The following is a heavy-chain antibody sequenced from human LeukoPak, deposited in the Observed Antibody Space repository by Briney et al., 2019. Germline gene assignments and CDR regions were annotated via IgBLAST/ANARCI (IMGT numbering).Heavy chain of an antibody. CDR3: ARDGRYDFWSGYPDY. CDR2: ISAYNGNT. CDR1: GYTFTSYG. Sequence: ASVKVSCKASGYTFTSYGISWVRPAPGQGLECMGWISAYNGNTNYAQKLQGRVTMTTDTSTSTAYMELRSLKSDDTAVYYCARDGRYDFWSGYPDYWGQGTLVTVSS. V-gene: IGHV1-18*01. D-gene: IGHD3-3*01. J-gene: IGHJ4*02.